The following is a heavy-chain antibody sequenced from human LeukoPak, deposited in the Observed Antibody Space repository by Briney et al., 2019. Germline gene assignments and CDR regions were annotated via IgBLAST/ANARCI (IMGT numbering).Heavy chain of an antibody. Sequence: ASVKVSCKASGYTFTDYYMHWVRQAPGQGLEWMGWINPNSGGTNYAEKLQGRVTMTRDTSITTAYMELSSLRSDDTAMYYCATLRRSGWYIGDWGQGTLVTVSS. D-gene: IGHD6-19*01. CDR1: GYTFTDYY. CDR3: ATLRRSGWYIGD. J-gene: IGHJ4*02. CDR2: INPNSGGT. V-gene: IGHV1-2*02.